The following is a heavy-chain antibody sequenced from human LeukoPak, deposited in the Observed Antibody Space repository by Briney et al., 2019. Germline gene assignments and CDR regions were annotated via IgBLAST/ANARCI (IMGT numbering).Heavy chain of an antibody. V-gene: IGHV1-69*13. J-gene: IGHJ5*02. CDR1: GGTFSSYA. D-gene: IGHD2-15*01. CDR2: IIPIFGTA. CDR3: ARELVAATFHNRFDP. Sequence: ASVKVSCKASGGTFSSYAISWVRQAPGQGLEWMGGIIPIFGTANYAQKFQGRVTITADESTSTAYMELSSLRSEDTAVYYCARELVAATFHNRFDPWGQGTLVTVSS.